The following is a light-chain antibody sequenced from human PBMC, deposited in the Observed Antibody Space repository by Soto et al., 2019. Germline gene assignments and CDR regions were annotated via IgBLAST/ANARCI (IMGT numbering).Light chain of an antibody. J-gene: IGKJ1*01. CDR3: QQYNNGPLT. Sequence: EIVMTQSPATLSVSPGERATLSCRASQSVSSNLAWYQQKPGQAPRLLIYGASTRATGIPARFSGSGSGTEFTLTISSLQSEDFAVYDCQQYNNGPLTFGQGTKVEIK. V-gene: IGKV3-15*01. CDR1: QSVSSN. CDR2: GAS.